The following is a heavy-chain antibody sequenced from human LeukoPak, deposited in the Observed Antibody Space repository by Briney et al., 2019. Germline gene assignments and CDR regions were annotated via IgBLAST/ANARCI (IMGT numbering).Heavy chain of an antibody. CDR1: GFTFSDYW. V-gene: IGHV3-7*04. CDR3: TGGALDY. J-gene: IGHJ4*02. CDR2: INQDGREQ. Sequence: GGSPRLSCAASGFTFSDYWMSWVRQAPGQGLEWVAKINQDGREQHFVDSVKGRSTISRDNAKNSLFLQMDSLRAEDTAVYYCTGGALDYWGQGALVTVSS.